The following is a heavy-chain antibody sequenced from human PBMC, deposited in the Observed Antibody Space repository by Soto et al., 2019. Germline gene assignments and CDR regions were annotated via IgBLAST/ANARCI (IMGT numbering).Heavy chain of an antibody. D-gene: IGHD3-10*01. CDR3: ARGEAIGDDP. CDR1: GLTFSSYW. Sequence: EVQLVESGGGLAQPGGSLRLSSAASGLTFSSYWMTWVRQAPGKGLEWVANIKQDGSEKYYVDSVKGRFTISRDNAKNSLYLQMNNLRVEDTAVYYCARGEAIGDDPWGHGTLVTVSS. J-gene: IGHJ5*02. CDR2: IKQDGSEK. V-gene: IGHV3-7*01.